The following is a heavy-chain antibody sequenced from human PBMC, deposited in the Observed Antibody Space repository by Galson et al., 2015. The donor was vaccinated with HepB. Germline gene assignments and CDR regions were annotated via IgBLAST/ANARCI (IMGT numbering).Heavy chain of an antibody. V-gene: IGHV3-21*01. CDR1: GFTFSSYS. CDR2: ISSSSSYI. J-gene: IGHJ4*02. CDR3: ARDSLPLFIVVVPAAIQGDFDY. Sequence: SLRLSCAASGFTFSSYSMNWVRQAPGKGLEWVSSISSSSSYIYYADSVKGRFTISRDNAKNSLYLQMNSLRAEDTAVYYCARDSLPLFIVVVPAAIQGDFDYWGQGTLVTVSS. D-gene: IGHD2-2*01.